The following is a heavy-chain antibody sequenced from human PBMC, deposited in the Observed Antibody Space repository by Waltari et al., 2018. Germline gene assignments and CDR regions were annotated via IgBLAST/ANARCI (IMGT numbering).Heavy chain of an antibody. CDR1: GGSIISAPYY. CDR3: AREYYYDTRWIDY. Sequence: QLQLQESGPGLVKPSETLSLTCTVPGGSIISAPYYWGWIRQPPGKGLEWIGSMYYSGSTSYNPSLKSRVTVSVDTSKNQFSLKLNSVTAADTAVYYCAREYYYDTRWIDYWGQGTQVTVSS. D-gene: IGHD3-22*01. CDR2: MYYSGST. J-gene: IGHJ4*02. V-gene: IGHV4-39*07.